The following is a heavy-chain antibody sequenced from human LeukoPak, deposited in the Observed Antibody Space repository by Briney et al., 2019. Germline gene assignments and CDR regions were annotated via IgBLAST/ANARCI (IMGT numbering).Heavy chain of an antibody. D-gene: IGHD6-19*01. Sequence: GGSLRLSCAASGFTFSSYWMSWVRQAPGKGLEWVANIKQDGSEKYYVDSVKGRFTIPRDNAKNSLYLQMNSLRAEDTAVYYCARRGSGWFSPYYFDYWGQGTLVTVSS. CDR1: GFTFSSYW. CDR2: IKQDGSEK. J-gene: IGHJ4*02. V-gene: IGHV3-7*01. CDR3: ARRGSGWFSPYYFDY.